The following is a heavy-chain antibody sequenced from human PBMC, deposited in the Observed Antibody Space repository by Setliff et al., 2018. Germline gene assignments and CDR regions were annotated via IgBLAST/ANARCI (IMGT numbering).Heavy chain of an antibody. Sequence: GGSLRLSCAASGFTFSNAYMSWVRQAPGKGLEWVGRIKSKTDGGTIEYASPVKGRFSISRDDSESTLYLQMNSLKTEDTAVYYCATGARGDVWGKGTTVTVSS. V-gene: IGHV3-15*01. CDR2: IKSKTDGGTI. J-gene: IGHJ6*04. CDR3: ATGARGDV. CDR1: GFTFSNAY.